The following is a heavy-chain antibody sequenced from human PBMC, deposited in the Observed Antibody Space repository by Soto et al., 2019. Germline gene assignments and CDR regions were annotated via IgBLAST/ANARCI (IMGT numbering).Heavy chain of an antibody. CDR1: GYTFTRYA. CDR2: INAGNGNT. J-gene: IGHJ4*02. D-gene: IGHD6-19*01. V-gene: IGHV1-3*01. CDR3: ARDGAVAGDSNFDY. Sequence: QVQLVHSGAEVKKPGASVKVSCEASGYTFTRYAMHWVRQAPGQRLEWMGWINAGNGNTKYSQKFQGRVTITTDTSASTAYMELSSLRSEDTAVYYCARDGAVAGDSNFDYWGQGTLVTVSS.